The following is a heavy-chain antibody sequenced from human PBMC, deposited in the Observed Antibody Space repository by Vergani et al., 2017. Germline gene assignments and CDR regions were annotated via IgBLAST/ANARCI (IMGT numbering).Heavy chain of an antibody. J-gene: IGHJ4*02. CDR2: IYSGGST. V-gene: IGHV3-NL1*01. Sequence: QVQLVESGGGVVQPGRSLRLSCAASGFTFSSYAMHWVRQAPGKGLEWVSVIYSGGSTYYADSVKGRFTISRDNSKNTLYLQMNSLRAEDTAVYYCAKYVTDGGYQIDYWGQGTLVTVSS. CDR1: GFTFSSYA. CDR3: AKYVTDGGYQIDY. D-gene: IGHD5-12*01.